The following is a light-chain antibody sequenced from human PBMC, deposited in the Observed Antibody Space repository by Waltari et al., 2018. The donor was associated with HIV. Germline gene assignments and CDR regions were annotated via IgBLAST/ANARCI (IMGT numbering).Light chain of an antibody. Sequence: EIVLTQSPGTLSLSPGERATLSCRASQSVGNAYLAWYQQKPGQAPRLLIYGASSRATGIPDRFSGSGSGTDFTLTISRLEPEDFAVYYCQQYGRSPPYTFGQGTKLEI. CDR1: QSVGNAY. CDR2: GAS. V-gene: IGKV3-20*01. CDR3: QQYGRSPPYT. J-gene: IGKJ2*01.